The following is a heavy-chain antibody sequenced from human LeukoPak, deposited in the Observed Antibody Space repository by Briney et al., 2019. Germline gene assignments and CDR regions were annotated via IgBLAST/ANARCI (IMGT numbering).Heavy chain of an antibody. J-gene: IGHJ4*02. Sequence: ASVKVSCKASGYTFTSYDINWVRQATGQGLEWMGWINPNSGGTNYAQKFQGRVTMTRDTSISTAYMELSRLRSDDTAVYYCARDLEWLLIDYWGQGTLVTVSS. D-gene: IGHD3-3*01. V-gene: IGHV1-2*02. CDR2: INPNSGGT. CDR1: GYTFTSYD. CDR3: ARDLEWLLIDY.